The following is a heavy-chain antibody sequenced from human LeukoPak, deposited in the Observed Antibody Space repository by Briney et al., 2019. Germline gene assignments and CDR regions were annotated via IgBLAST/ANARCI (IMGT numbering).Heavy chain of an antibody. CDR2: IYSGGST. J-gene: IGHJ6*03. Sequence: GGSLRLSCAASGFTVSSNYMSWVRQAPGKGLEWVSVIYSGGSTYYADSVKGRFTISRDNSKNTLYLQMNSLRAEDTAVYYCARDSPYCGGDCAYYYMEVWGKGTTVTVSS. D-gene: IGHD2-21*02. V-gene: IGHV3-53*01. CDR1: GFTVSSNY. CDR3: ARDSPYCGGDCAYYYMEV.